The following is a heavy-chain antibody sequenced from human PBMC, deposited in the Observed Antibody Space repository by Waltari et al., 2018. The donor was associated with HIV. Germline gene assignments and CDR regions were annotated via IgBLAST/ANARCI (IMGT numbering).Heavy chain of an antibody. V-gene: IGHV4-61*02. D-gene: IGHD3-9*01. Sequence: QVQLQESGPGLVKPSQTLSLICTVSGGSISSGTYYWSWIRQPAGKGLEWIGRIYTSGSTNYNPSLKSRVTISVDTSKNQFSLKLSSLTAADTAVYYCARALDYDILTGYYNAFDYWGQGTLVTVSS. CDR1: GGSISSGTYY. CDR2: IYTSGST. J-gene: IGHJ4*02. CDR3: ARALDYDILTGYYNAFDY.